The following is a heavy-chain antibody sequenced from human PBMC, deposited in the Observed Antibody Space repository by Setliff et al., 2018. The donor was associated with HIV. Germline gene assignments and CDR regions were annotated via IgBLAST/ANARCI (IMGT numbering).Heavy chain of an antibody. CDR2: ISSYNGYT. CDR3: ARVSRSGWFFDW. CDR1: GYNFSSNG. V-gene: IGHV1-18*01. D-gene: IGHD6-19*01. Sequence: ASVKVSCKASGYNFSSNGISWVRQAPGQGLEWMGWISSYNGYTKYAQKVQDRVTMSKDTSTSTAYMELRSLRSDDTAVYYCARVSRSGWFFDWWGQGSPVTVSA. J-gene: IGHJ4*02.